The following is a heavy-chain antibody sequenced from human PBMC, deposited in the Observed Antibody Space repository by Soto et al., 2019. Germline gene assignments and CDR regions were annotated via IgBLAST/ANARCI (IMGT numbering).Heavy chain of an antibody. V-gene: IGHV1-8*01. CDR2: MNPNSGNT. J-gene: IGHJ2*01. CDR1: GYTFTSYD. D-gene: IGHD4-17*01. CDR3: ASLYGDMGWWYFDL. Sequence: QVQLVQSRAEVKKPGASVKVSCKASGYTFTSYDINWVRQATGQGLEWMAWMNPNSGNTGYAQKFQGRVTMTRNTSISTAYMELSSLRSEDTAVYYCASLYGDMGWWYFDLWGRGTLVTVSS.